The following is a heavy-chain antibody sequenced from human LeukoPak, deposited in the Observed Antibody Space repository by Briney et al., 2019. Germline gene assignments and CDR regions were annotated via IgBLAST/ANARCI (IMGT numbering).Heavy chain of an antibody. CDR3: AREIGGNSDYFDY. Sequence: GGSLRLSCAASGFTFSSYGMSWVRQAPEKGLEWAAVISYDGSNKYYADTVKGRFTISRDNSKNTLYLQMNSLRAEDTAVYYCAREIGGNSDYFDYWGQGTLVTVSS. CDR1: GFTFSSYG. J-gene: IGHJ4*02. V-gene: IGHV3-30*03. D-gene: IGHD4-23*01. CDR2: ISYDGSNK.